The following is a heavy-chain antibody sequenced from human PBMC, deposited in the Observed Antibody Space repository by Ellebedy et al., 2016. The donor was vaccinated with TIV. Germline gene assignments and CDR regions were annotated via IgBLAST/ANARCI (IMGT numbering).Heavy chain of an antibody. CDR2: ISGSGDDT. D-gene: IGHD1-26*01. CDR3: AKEMDLGKPFDY. V-gene: IGHV3-23*01. CDR1: GFNFRTYA. Sequence: PGGSLRLSCAASGFNFRTYAMSWVRQAPGKGLEWVSAISGSGDDTYYLDSVKGRFTISRDDSRSTVYLQMNSLRAEDTAVYYCAKEMDLGKPFDYWGLGALVTVSS. J-gene: IGHJ4*02.